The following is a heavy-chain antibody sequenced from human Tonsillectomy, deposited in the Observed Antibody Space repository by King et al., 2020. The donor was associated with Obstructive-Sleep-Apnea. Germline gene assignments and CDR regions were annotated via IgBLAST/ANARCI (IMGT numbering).Heavy chain of an antibody. CDR3: ARGEGWFDP. CDR1: GGSISSGGYS. V-gene: IGHV4-30-2*01. CDR2: IYHSWST. Sequence: LQLQESGSGLVKPSQTLSLTCAVSGGSISSGGYSWSWIRQPPGKGLEGIGDIYHSWSTYYNPSLKSRVTISVDRSKNQFSLKTSSVTAADTAVYYCARGEGWFDPWGQGTLVTVSS. J-gene: IGHJ5*02. D-gene: IGHD1-26*01.